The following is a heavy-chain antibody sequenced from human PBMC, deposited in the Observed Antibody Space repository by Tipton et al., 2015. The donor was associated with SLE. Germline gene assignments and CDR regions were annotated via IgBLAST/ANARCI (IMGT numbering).Heavy chain of an antibody. CDR2: MYYSGSP. CDR3: ARDGPYYDFWSGMGAFDI. Sequence: LRLSCTVSGDSISSSSYYWGWIRQPPGKGLEWIGSMYYSGSPYYNPSLKSRVTISVDTSKNQFSLRLRSVTAADTAVYYCARDGPYYDFWSGMGAFDIWGQGTMVTVSS. V-gene: IGHV4-39*07. D-gene: IGHD3-3*01. CDR1: GDSISSSSYY. J-gene: IGHJ3*02.